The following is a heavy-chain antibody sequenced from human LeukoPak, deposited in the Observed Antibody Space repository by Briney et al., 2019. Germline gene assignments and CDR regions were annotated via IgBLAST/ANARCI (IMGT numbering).Heavy chain of an antibody. Sequence: PGGSLRLSCAASGFTFDDYAMHWVRQPPGKALEWVSGISWNSGSIGYADSVKGRFTISRDNAKNSLYLQMNSLRAADTALYYCAKDISWSLADIRYWGQGTLVTVSS. D-gene: IGHD2-15*01. CDR1: GFTFDDYA. J-gene: IGHJ4*02. CDR3: AKDISWSLADIRY. V-gene: IGHV3-9*01. CDR2: ISWNSGSI.